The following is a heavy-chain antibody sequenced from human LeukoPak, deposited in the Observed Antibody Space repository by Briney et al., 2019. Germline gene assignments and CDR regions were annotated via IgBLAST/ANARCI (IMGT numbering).Heavy chain of an antibody. CDR3: AREGVPAAIFDY. CDR1: GGTFSSYA. CDR2: IIPIFGTA. V-gene: IGHV1-69*05. D-gene: IGHD2-2*01. J-gene: IGHJ4*02. Sequence: ASVKVSRKASGGTFSSYAISWVRQAPGQGLEWMGGIIPIFGTANYAQKFQGRVTITTDESTSTAYMELSSLRSEDTAVYYCAREGVPAAIFDYWGQGTLVTVSS.